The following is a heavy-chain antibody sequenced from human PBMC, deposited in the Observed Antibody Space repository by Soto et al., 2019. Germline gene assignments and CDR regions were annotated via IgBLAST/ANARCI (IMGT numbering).Heavy chain of an antibody. CDR1: GFTVSSNY. J-gene: IGHJ4*02. Sequence: PGGSLRLSCAASGFTVSSNYMSWVRQAPGKGLEWVSVIYSGGSTYYADSVKGRFTISRDNSKNTLYLQMNSLRAEDTAVYYCARGYYDSSLGYWGQGTLVTVSS. CDR3: ARGYYDSSLGY. D-gene: IGHD3-22*01. CDR2: IYSGGST. V-gene: IGHV3-66*01.